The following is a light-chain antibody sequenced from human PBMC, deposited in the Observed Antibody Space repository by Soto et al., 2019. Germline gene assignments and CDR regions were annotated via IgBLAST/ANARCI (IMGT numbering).Light chain of an antibody. Sequence: EIVLTQSPATLSLSPGERATLSCRASQSVSSYLTWYQQKPGQAPRLLIYAASNRATGIPARFSGSGSGTDFTLTISSLEPEDFAVYYCQQRSSWPLTFGQGTRLEIK. CDR1: QSVSSY. CDR3: QQRSSWPLT. CDR2: AAS. V-gene: IGKV3-11*01. J-gene: IGKJ5*01.